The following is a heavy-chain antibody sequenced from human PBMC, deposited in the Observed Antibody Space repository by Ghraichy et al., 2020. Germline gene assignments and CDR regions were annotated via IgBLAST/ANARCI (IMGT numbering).Heavy chain of an antibody. J-gene: IGHJ6*03. CDR2: TRNKANSYTT. CDR1: GFTFSDHY. D-gene: IGHD6-6*01. V-gene: IGHV3-72*01. Sequence: GGSLRLSCAASGFTFSDHYMDWVRQAPGKGLEWVGRTRNKANSYTTEYAASVKGRFTISRDDSKNSLYLQMNSLKTEDTAVYYCARGAEAAPHYYYYYMDVWGKGTTVTVSS. CDR3: ARGAEAAPHYYYYYMDV.